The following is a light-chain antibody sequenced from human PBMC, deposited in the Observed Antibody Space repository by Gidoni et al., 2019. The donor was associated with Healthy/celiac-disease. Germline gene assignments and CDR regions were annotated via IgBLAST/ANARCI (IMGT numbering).Light chain of an antibody. Sequence: DIQMTPSPSSLSASVGDRVTITCQASQDISNYLNWYQQKPGKATKLLIYDASNLETGVPSRFSGSGSGTDFTFTISSLQPEDIATYYCQQYDNLPPLTFGGGTKVEIK. J-gene: IGKJ4*01. CDR3: QQYDNLPPLT. V-gene: IGKV1-33*01. CDR2: DAS. CDR1: QDISNY.